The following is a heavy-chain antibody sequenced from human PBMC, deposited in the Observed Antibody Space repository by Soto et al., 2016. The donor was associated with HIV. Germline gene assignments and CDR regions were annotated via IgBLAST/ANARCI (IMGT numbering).Heavy chain of an antibody. CDR2: INPNSGGT. V-gene: IGHV1-2*02. D-gene: IGHD3-10*01. CDR1: GYTFSGYY. CDR3: ARDSYGSGSREGNWFDP. Sequence: QVQLVQSGAEVKKPGASMKVSCKASGYTFSGYYMHWVRQAPGQGLEWMGWINPNSGGTNYAQKFQGRVTMTRDTSISTAYMDLRSLRSDDTAVYYCARDSYGSGSREGNWFDPWGQGTLVTVSS. J-gene: IGHJ5*02.